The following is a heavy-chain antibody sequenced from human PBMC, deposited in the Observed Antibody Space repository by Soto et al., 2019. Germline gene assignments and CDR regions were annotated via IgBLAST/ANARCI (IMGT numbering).Heavy chain of an antibody. V-gene: IGHV3-33*01. CDR3: ARDQEIIWDRGPLRFLEWLLPSDY. D-gene: IGHD3-3*01. CDR1: GFTFSSYG. J-gene: IGHJ4*02. Sequence: GGSLRLSCAASGFTFSSYGMHWVRQAPGKGLEWVAVIWYDGSNKYYADSVKGRFTISRDNSKNTLYLQMNSLRAEDTAVYYCARDQEIIWDRGPLRFLEWLLPSDYWGQGTLVTVSS. CDR2: IWYDGSNK.